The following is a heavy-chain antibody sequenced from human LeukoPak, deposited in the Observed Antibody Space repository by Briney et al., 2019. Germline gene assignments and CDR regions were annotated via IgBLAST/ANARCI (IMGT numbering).Heavy chain of an antibody. CDR2: IRTSGSTI. J-gene: IGHJ4*02. CDR3: ARGRVGTAGVFDY. V-gene: IGHV3-48*03. CDR1: GFTFSSYE. Sequence: GGSLRLSCAASGFTFSSYEMNWVRQAPGKGLEWVSYIRTSGSTIYYADSVKGRFTISRDNAKNSLYLQMNSLRAEDTAVYYCARGRVGTAGVFDYWGQGTLVTVSS. D-gene: IGHD5-18*01.